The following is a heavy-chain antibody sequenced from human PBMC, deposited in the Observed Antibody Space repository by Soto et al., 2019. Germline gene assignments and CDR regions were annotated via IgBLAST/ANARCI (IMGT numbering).Heavy chain of an antibody. D-gene: IGHD2-2*01. Sequence: GGSLRLSCAASGFTFSSYWMSWVRQAPGKGLEWVANIKQDGSEKYYVDSVKGRFTISRDNAKNSLYLQMNSLRAEDTAVYYCARGMDCSSTSCWYYYYYCMDVWGQGTTVTVSS. CDR1: GFTFSSYW. J-gene: IGHJ6*02. CDR2: IKQDGSEK. CDR3: ARGMDCSSTSCWYYYYYCMDV. V-gene: IGHV3-7*01.